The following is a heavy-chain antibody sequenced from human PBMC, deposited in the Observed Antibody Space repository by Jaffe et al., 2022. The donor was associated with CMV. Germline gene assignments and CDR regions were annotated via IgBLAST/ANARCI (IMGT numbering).Heavy chain of an antibody. D-gene: IGHD3-22*01. V-gene: IGHV3-23*04. CDR2: ISGSGGST. CDR1: GFTFSSYA. Sequence: EVQLVESGGGLVQPGGSLRLSCAASGFTFSSYAMSWVRQAPGKGLEWVSAISGSGGSTYYADSVKGRFTISRDNSKNTLYLQMNSLRAEDTAVYYCAKGGPITMIVVVITNDAFDIWGQGTMVTVSS. CDR3: AKGGPITMIVVVITNDAFDI. J-gene: IGHJ3*02.